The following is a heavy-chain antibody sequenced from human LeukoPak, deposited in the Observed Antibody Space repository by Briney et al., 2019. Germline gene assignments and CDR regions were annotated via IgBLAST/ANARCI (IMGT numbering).Heavy chain of an antibody. J-gene: IGHJ6*02. D-gene: IGHD1-26*01. CDR3: AREPRIQWELHYYYYGMDV. V-gene: IGHV3-11*01. CDR2: ISSSGSTI. CDR1: GFTFSDYY. Sequence: GGSLRLSCAASGFTFSDYYMSWIRQAPGKGLEWVSYISSSGSTIYYADSVKGRFTISRYNAKNSLYLQMNSLRAEDTAVYYCAREPRIQWELHYYYYGMDVWGQGTTVTVSS.